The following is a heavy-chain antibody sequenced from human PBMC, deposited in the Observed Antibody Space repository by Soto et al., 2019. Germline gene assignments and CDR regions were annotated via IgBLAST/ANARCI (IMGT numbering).Heavy chain of an antibody. Sequence: EEQLLESGGGVVQRGGSLRLSCAASGFIFSNYAMTWVRQAPGKGLEWVSRISGRGGSTYYADSVKGRLTMSRDNSKNPLYLQVNSLSAEDTAIYYCARRAGGAVVWYYELWGRGTLVTV. D-gene: IGHD2-21*01. CDR1: GFIFSNYA. V-gene: IGHV3-23*01. J-gene: IGHJ2*01. CDR3: ARRAGGAVVWYYEL. CDR2: ISGRGGST.